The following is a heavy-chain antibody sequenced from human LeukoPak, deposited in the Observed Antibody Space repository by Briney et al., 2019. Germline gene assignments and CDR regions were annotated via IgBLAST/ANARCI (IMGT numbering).Heavy chain of an antibody. V-gene: IGHV4-4*02. CDR3: ARGVGCSSTSCPYYYYGMDV. J-gene: IGHJ6*02. CDR1: GFTFSTYA. CDR2: IYHSGST. D-gene: IGHD2-2*01. Sequence: GSLRLSCAASGFTFSTYAVHWVRQPPGKGLEWIGEIYHSGSTNYNPSLKSRVTISVDKSKNQFSLKLSSVTAADTAVYYCARGVGCSSTSCPYYYYGMDVWGQGTTVTVSS.